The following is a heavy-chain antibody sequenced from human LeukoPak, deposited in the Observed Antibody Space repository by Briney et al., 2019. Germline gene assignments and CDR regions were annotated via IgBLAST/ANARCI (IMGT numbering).Heavy chain of an antibody. D-gene: IGHD6-13*01. CDR2: ISGSSSII. Sequence: PGGSLRLSCAASGFTFSSYSMNWVRQAPGKGMEWDSYISGSSSIIYYADSVKGRFTISRDNAKNTLYLQMNSLRDEDTAVYYCARDANIAAAGTPSVFYWGQGTLVTVSS. CDR1: GFTFSSYS. CDR3: ARDANIAAAGTPSVFY. J-gene: IGHJ4*02. V-gene: IGHV3-48*02.